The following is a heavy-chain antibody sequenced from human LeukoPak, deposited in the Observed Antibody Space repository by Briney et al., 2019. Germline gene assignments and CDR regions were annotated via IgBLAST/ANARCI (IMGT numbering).Heavy chain of an antibody. CDR3: AKDATGTTAYYFDS. CDR1: RFTFSSYA. D-gene: IGHD1-1*01. V-gene: IGHV3-23*01. J-gene: IGHJ4*02. CDR2: ISSSGA. Sequence: GGSLRLSCAASRFTFSSYAMSWVRQAPGKGLEWVLAISSSGAYYADSVKGRFTISRDNSKNTLYLQMNSLRAEDTAVCYCAKDATGTTAYYFDSWGQGTLVTVSS.